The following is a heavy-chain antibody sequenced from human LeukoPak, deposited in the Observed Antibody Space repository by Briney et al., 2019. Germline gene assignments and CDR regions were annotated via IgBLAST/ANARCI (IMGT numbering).Heavy chain of an antibody. D-gene: IGHD3-10*01. Sequence: QPGGSLRLSCAASGFTFSTYLMSWVRHVPEKGLEWVSTIRGNAASTYYADSVKGRFTISRDNSKNTLYLQMNSLRAEDTAVYYCAKDRTMVRGVQHWGQGTLVTVSS. CDR1: GFTFSTYL. V-gene: IGHV3-23*01. CDR3: AKDRTMVRGVQH. J-gene: IGHJ1*01. CDR2: IRGNAAST.